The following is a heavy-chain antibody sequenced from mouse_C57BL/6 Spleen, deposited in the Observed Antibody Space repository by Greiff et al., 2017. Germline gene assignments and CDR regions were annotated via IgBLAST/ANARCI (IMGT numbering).Heavy chain of an antibody. Sequence: EVKLVESGGGLVKPGGSLKLSCAASGFTFSDYGMHWVRQAPEKGLEWVAYISSGSSTIYYADTVKGRFTISRDNAKNTLFLQMTSLRSEDTAMYYCARSLGRPNYYAMDYWGQGTSVTVSS. CDR1: GFTFSDYG. CDR2: ISSGSSTI. CDR3: ARSLGRPNYYAMDY. D-gene: IGHD4-1*01. J-gene: IGHJ4*01. V-gene: IGHV5-17*01.